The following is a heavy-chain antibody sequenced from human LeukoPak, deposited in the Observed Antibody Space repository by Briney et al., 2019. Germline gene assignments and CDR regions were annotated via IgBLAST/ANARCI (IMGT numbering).Heavy chain of an antibody. V-gene: IGHV4-4*07. Sequence: PSETLSLTCTVSGGSISRYYWSWIRQSARKGLEWIGGVYSSGSTKYNPALKSRVTRSVDTSKNQFSLKLSSVTAADTVMYYCARSAIAVAGTVWFDPWRQGTLVTVCS. CDR1: GGSISRYY. J-gene: IGHJ5*02. CDR2: VYSSGST. CDR3: ARSAIAVAGTVWFDP. D-gene: IGHD6-13*01.